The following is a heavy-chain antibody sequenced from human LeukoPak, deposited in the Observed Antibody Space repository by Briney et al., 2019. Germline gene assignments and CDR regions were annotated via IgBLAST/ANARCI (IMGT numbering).Heavy chain of an antibody. Sequence: PGGSLRLSCAASGFTFSIYWMSWVRQAPGKGLEWVANIKQDGSEKYYLDSVKGRFTISRDNAKNSLYLQMNSLRAEDTAVYYCARGGGTVDYWGRGTLVTVSS. V-gene: IGHV3-7*01. CDR2: IKQDGSEK. CDR1: GFTFSIYW. CDR3: ARGGGTVDY. D-gene: IGHD1-1*01. J-gene: IGHJ4*02.